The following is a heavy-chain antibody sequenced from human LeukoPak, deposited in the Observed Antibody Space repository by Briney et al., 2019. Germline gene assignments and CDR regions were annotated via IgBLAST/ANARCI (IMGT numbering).Heavy chain of an antibody. CDR3: ARLGYNWNDGGIDY. J-gene: IGHJ4*02. CDR1: GDSISSSRSY. D-gene: IGHD1-1*01. CDR2: IYYSGST. V-gene: IGHV4-39*01. Sequence: KASETLSLTCTVSGDSISSSRSYWGWIRQPPGKGLEWIGSIYYSGSTYYNPSLKSRVTISVDTSKNQFSLKLSSVTAADTAVYYCARLGYNWNDGGIDYWGQGTLVTVSS.